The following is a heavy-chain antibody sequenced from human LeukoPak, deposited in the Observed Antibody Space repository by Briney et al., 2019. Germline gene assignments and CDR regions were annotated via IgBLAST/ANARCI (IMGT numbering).Heavy chain of an antibody. CDR3: AKDRGSGYHYFDY. CDR2: ISTSGESA. Sequence: GGSLRLSCPVSGFTFSSYAMSWVRQAPGRGLEWVSVISTSGESAYYADSVKGRFIISRDNSKNTLYLQMNSLRAEDTAVYYCAKDRGSGYHYFDYWGQGTLVTVSS. CDR1: GFTFSSYA. V-gene: IGHV3-23*01. J-gene: IGHJ4*02. D-gene: IGHD3-22*01.